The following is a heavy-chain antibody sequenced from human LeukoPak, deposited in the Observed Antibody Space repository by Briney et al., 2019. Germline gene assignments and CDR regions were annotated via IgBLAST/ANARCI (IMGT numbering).Heavy chain of an antibody. CDR3: ARDKKGASCYDY. CDR2: IYYSGST. V-gene: IGHV4-59*01. J-gene: IGHJ4*02. CDR1: GGSISSYY. Sequence: SETLSLTCTVSGGSISSYYWSWIRQPPGKGLEWIGYIYYSGSTNYNPSLRSRVTISVDTSKNQFSLKLSSVTAADTAVYYCARDKKGASCYDYWGQGTLVTVSS. D-gene: IGHD2-2*01.